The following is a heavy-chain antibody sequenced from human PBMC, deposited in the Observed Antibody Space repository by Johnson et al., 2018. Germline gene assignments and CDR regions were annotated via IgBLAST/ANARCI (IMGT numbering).Heavy chain of an antibody. V-gene: IGHV4-34*01. Sequence: QVQLQQWGAGLLKPSETLSLTCAVYGGSFSGYYWSWIRQPPGKGLEWIGEINHSGSTNYNPSLKSRVTISVDTSKNQFSLKLSSVTAADTAVYYRARSQSAYYGDYVGAEYFQHWGQGTLVTVSS. CDR1: GGSFSGYY. CDR3: ARSQSAYYGDYVGAEYFQH. J-gene: IGHJ1*01. CDR2: INHSGST. D-gene: IGHD4-17*01.